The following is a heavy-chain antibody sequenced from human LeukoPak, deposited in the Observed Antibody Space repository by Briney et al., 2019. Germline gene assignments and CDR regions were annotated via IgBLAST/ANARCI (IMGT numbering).Heavy chain of an antibody. CDR3: AMEGIAAAGKGDFDY. J-gene: IGHJ4*02. CDR1: GFTFSSYA. Sequence: GGSLRLSCAASGFTFSSYAMSWVRQAPGKGLEWVSSISSSSSYIYYADSVKGRFTISRDNAKNSLYLQMNSLRAEDTAVYYCAMEGIAAAGKGDFDYWGQGTLVTVSS. V-gene: IGHV3-21*01. CDR2: ISSSSSYI. D-gene: IGHD6-13*01.